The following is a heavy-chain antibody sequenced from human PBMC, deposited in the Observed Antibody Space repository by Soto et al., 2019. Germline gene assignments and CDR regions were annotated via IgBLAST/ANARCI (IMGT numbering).Heavy chain of an antibody. CDR2: IWYDGSNK. D-gene: IGHD6-6*01. CDR3: ARDGGIAARPGYYYYYGMDV. J-gene: IGHJ6*02. Sequence: GGSLRLSCAASGFTFSSYGMHWVRQAPGKGLEWVAVIWYDGSNKYYADSVKGRFTISRDNSKYTLYLQMNSLRAEDTAVYYCARDGGIAARPGYYYYYGMDVWGQGTTVTVSS. V-gene: IGHV3-33*01. CDR1: GFTFSSYG.